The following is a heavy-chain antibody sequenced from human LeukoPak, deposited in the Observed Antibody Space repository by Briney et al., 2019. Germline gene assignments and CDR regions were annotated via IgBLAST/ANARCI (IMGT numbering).Heavy chain of an antibody. V-gene: IGHV4-59*12. Sequence: SETPSLTCSVSCAPINDFYWTWIRQPPGKGPGWVGYVYHTGTSGYHPSLKSRVAMSLDTSKNQVSLKLRSVTAADTAVYFCTRVVNGGHFDYWGQGTLVTVSS. D-gene: IGHD2-8*01. J-gene: IGHJ4*02. CDR3: TRVVNGGHFDY. CDR1: CAPINDFY. CDR2: VYHTGTS.